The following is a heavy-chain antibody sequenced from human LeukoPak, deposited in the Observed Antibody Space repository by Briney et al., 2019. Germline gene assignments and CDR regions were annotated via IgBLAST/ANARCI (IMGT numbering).Heavy chain of an antibody. CDR1: GFIFSNYA. J-gene: IGHJ4*02. V-gene: IGHV3-23*01. CDR2: ISGSGGNT. CDR3: VRGLDYFDY. Sequence: QTGGSLRLSCAASGFIFSNYAMGWGRQAPGKGLEWVSSISGSGGNTYYADSVKGRFTFYRDNSKNTLQLKMNSPTAEDTAVYYCVRGLDYFDYWGQGTLVTVSS. D-gene: IGHD6-6*01.